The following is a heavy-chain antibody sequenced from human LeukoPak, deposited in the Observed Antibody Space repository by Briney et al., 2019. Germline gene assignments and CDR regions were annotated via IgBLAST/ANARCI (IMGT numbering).Heavy chain of an antibody. CDR3: TREDNWYFDL. Sequence: PGGSLRLSCAASGFTFSDYYMTWIRQAPGKGLEWLSYINTGSTYTNYANSVKGRFTISRDNAKNSLYLQLNSLRAEDTAVHYCTREDNWYFDLWGRGTLVTVSS. CDR2: INTGSTYT. J-gene: IGHJ2*01. V-gene: IGHV3-11*05. CDR1: GFTFSDYY.